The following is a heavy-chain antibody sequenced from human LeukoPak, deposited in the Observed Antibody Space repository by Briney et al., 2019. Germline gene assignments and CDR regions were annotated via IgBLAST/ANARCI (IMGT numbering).Heavy chain of an antibody. CDR3: VPRQTRGSGYHAFDI. CDR1: RYSFRRYA. CDR2: ISYDGSNK. D-gene: IGHD3-22*01. J-gene: IGHJ3*02. Sequence: GRSLRLSCAQPRYSFRRYAMQWVRQAPGKGLEWVAVISYDGSNKYYADSVKGRFTISRDNSKNTLYLQMNSLRAEGTAVYYCVPRQTRGSGYHAFDIWGQGTMVTVSS. V-gene: IGHV3-30-3*02.